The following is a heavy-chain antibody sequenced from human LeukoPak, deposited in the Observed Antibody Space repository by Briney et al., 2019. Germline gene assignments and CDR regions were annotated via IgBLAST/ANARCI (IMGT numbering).Heavy chain of an antibody. CDR1: GLTVSSNY. D-gene: IGHD6-6*01. V-gene: IGHV3-21*01. CDR2: ITSISSYI. CDR3: ARSYSSSRGTFDY. J-gene: IGHJ4*02. Sequence: PGGSLRLSCAASGLTVSSNYMSWVRQAPGKGLEWVSSITSISSYIYYADSVKGRFTISRDNAKNSLYLQMNSLRAEDTAVYYCARSYSSSRGTFDYWGQGTPVTVSS.